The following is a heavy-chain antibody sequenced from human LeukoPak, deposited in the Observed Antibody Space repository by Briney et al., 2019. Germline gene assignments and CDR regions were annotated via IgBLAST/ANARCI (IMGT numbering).Heavy chain of an antibody. CDR2: ISSSSVTI. CDR1: GFTFSSYR. D-gene: IGHD2-15*01. V-gene: IGHV3-48*01. CDR3: TRLHGGYPFDY. J-gene: IGHJ4*02. Sequence: GSLRLSCAASGFTFSSYRMNWVRQAPGKGLEWVSYISSSSVTIYYADSVKGRFTISRDNAKNSLYLQMNSLRAEDTAVYYCTRLHGGYPFDYWGQGTLVTVSS.